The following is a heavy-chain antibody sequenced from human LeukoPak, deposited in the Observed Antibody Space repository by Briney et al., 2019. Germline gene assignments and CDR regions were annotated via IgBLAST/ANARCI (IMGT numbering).Heavy chain of an antibody. CDR3: AKDLHPGMATITGNFDY. V-gene: IGHV3-23*01. Sequence: GGSLRLSCAASGFTFSNYGMSWVRQAPEKGLEWVSGIGGSGGSTYYADSVKGRFTISRDNSKNTLYLQMNSLRAEDTAIYYCAKDLHPGMATITGNFDYWGQGTLVTVSS. CDR2: IGGSGGST. D-gene: IGHD5-24*01. J-gene: IGHJ4*02. CDR1: GFTFSNYG.